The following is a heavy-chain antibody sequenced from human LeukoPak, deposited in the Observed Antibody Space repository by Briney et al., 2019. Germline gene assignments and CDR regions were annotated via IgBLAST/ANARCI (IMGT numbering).Heavy chain of an antibody. CDR3: ARDPYSSSWDDAFDI. V-gene: IGHV3-33*01. Sequence: GGSLRLPCAASGFTFSSYGMHWVRQAPGKGLEWVAVIWYDGSNKYYADSVKGRFTISRDNSKNTLYLQMNSLRAEDTAVYYCARDPYSSSWDDAFDIWGQGTMVTVSS. D-gene: IGHD6-13*01. CDR1: GFTFSSYG. CDR2: IWYDGSNK. J-gene: IGHJ3*02.